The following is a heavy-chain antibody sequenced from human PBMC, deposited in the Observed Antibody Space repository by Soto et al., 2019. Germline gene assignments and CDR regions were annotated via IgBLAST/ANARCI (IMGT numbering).Heavy chain of an antibody. CDR2: ISYDGSNK. J-gene: IGHJ4*02. Sequence: QVQLVESGGGVVQPGRSLRLSCAASGFTFSSYAMHWVRQAPGKGLEWVVVISYDGSNKYYADSVKGRFTISRDNSKNTLYLQMNSLRAEGTAGYYCARDGREQWLSTFDYWGQGTLVTVSS. CDR1: GFTFSSYA. CDR3: ARDGREQWLSTFDY. D-gene: IGHD6-19*01. V-gene: IGHV3-30-3*01.